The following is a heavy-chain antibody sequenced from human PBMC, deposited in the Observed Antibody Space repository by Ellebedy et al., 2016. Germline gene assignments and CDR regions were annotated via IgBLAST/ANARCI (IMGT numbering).Heavy chain of an antibody. Sequence: GGSLRLSCAASGFTFSSYAMSWVRQAPGKGLEWVSAISGSGGSTYYADSVKGRFTISRDNAKNSLYLQMNSLRAEDTAVYYCASDCSGGSCYSSGSTWGQGTLVTVSS. V-gene: IGHV3-23*01. CDR2: ISGSGGST. CDR3: ASDCSGGSCYSSGST. CDR1: GFTFSSYA. J-gene: IGHJ5*02. D-gene: IGHD2-15*01.